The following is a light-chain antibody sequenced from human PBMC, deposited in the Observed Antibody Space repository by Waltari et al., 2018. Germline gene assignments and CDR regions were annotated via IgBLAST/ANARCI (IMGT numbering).Light chain of an antibody. V-gene: IGLV4-69*01. CDR3: QTGGHGTWV. CDR1: SGHSSTG. Sequence: QLVLTQSPSASASLGASVKLTCTLSSGHSSTGIAWLQQRPEKGPRYLMKVNSDGSHSKGDEIPDRFSGSSSGAERYLTISNLQSEDEADYFCQTGGHGTWVFGGGTTLTVL. CDR2: VNSDGSH. J-gene: IGLJ3*02.